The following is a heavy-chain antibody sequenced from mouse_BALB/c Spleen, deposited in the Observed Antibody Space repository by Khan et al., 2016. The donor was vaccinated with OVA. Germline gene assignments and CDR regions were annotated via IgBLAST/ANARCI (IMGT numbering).Heavy chain of an antibody. CDR1: GFSLSTSGMG. Sequence: QVTLKESGPEILQPSQTLSLTCSFSGFSLSTSGMGVSWIRQPSGKGLEWLAHIYWDDAKRYNPSLKSRLTISTDTSSKQVFLQIPSEDTADTSTYYCARKFTTYDYAMDYWGQGTSVTVSS. D-gene: IGHD2-12*01. V-gene: IGHV8-12*01. CDR3: ARKFTTYDYAMDY. J-gene: IGHJ4*01. CDR2: IYWDDAK.